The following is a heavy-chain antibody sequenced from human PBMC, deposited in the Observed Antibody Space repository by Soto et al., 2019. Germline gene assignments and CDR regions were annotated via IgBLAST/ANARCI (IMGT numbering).Heavy chain of an antibody. CDR2: IHYRANS. D-gene: IGHD3-3*02. Sequence: SETLSLTCAVSGDSISSSSYYWAWIRQPPGKGLEWIGSIHYRANSYYSPSLKSRITISVDTSKNQISLRLSSVTAADTAAYYCARPLQLAVSGFDPWGQGTLVTVSS. V-gene: IGHV4-39*01. J-gene: IGHJ5*02. CDR1: GDSISSSSYY. CDR3: ARPLQLAVSGFDP.